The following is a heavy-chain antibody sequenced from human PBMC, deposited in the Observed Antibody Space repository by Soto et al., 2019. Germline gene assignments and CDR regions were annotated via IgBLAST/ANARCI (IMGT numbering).Heavy chain of an antibody. CDR3: ARDSWYYDFWSGYYQYYYYGMDV. V-gene: IGHV3-30-3*01. J-gene: IGHJ6*02. CDR2: ISYDGSNK. CDR1: GFTFSSYA. D-gene: IGHD3-3*01. Sequence: PGGSLRLSCAASGFTFSSYAMHWVRQAPGKGLEWVAAISYDGSNKYYADSVKGRFTISRDNSKNTLYLQMNSLRAEDTAVYYCARDSWYYDFWSGYYQYYYYGMDVWGQGTTVTVSS.